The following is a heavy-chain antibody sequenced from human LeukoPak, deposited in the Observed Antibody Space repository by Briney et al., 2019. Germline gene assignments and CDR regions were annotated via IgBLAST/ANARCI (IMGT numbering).Heavy chain of an antibody. V-gene: IGHV1-8*01. D-gene: IGHD3-22*01. CDR1: GYTFTSYD. CDR2: MNPNSGNT. CDR3: ARDASGYYYGIPHFDY. Sequence: ASVKVSCKASGYTFTSYDINWVRQATGQGLEWMGWMNPNSGNTGYAQKFQGRVTMTRNTSISTAYMELSSLRSEDTAVYYCARDASGYYYGIPHFDYWGQGTLVTVSS. J-gene: IGHJ4*02.